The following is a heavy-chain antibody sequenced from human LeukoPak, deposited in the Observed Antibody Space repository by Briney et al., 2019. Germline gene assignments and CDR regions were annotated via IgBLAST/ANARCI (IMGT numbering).Heavy chain of an antibody. CDR2: INPNSGDT. CDR1: GYIFTGYY. D-gene: IGHD2-21*01. Sequence: ASVKVSCKASGYIFTGYYMHWVRQAPGQGLEWMGWINPNSGDTNYAQKFQGRVTMTRSTSISTAYMELSSLRFEDTAVYYCTRSVRNGHIDYWGQGTLVTVSS. J-gene: IGHJ4*02. CDR3: TRSVRNGHIDY. V-gene: IGHV1-2*02.